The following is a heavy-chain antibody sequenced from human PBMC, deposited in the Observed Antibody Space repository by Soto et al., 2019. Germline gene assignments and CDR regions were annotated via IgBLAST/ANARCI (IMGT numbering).Heavy chain of an antibody. J-gene: IGHJ4*02. CDR2: ISNSGST. CDR1: GGSVTSDEDY. D-gene: IGHD5-18*01. V-gene: IGHV4-30-4*01. CDR3: ATESGSTYGYFDH. Sequence: SETLSLTCTVSGGSVTSDEDYWTWIRPSPGKGLEWIGYISNSGSTGYNPSLKTRLSMSVDRSKNQFTLRLTSVTAADTAVYFCATESGSTYGYFDHWGQGTQVTVSS.